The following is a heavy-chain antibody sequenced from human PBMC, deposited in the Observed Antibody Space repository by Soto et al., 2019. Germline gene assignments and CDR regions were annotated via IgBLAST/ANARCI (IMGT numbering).Heavy chain of an antibody. V-gene: IGHV3-23*01. CDR1: GFTFSNYA. Sequence: EVQLLDSGGGLVQPGGSLRLSCAASGFTFSNYAMSWVRQAPGKELEWVSSISSSGGSTDYADSVKGRFTISRDNSQNTLNLQMNSLRAKDTAIYFCAKNQHAMAHDYWGPGTLVTVSS. J-gene: IGHJ4*02. CDR3: AKNQHAMAHDY. CDR2: ISSSGGST. D-gene: IGHD2-8*01.